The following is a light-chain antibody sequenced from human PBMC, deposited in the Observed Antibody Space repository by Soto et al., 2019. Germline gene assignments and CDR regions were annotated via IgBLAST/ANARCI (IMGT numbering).Light chain of an antibody. J-gene: IGKJ1*01. CDR2: DAS. Sequence: DIRMTQSPSTLSAFVGDRVTITCRASQSISLSLAWYQQKPGKAPDLLISDASNLERGVPSRFSGSGSGTEVTLTISSLQPDDFATYFCQQYDNVPRTFGQGTKVDIK. V-gene: IGKV1-5*01. CDR3: QQYDNVPRT. CDR1: QSISLS.